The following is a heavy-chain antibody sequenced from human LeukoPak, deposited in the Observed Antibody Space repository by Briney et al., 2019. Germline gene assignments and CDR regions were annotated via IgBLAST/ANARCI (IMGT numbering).Heavy chain of an antibody. CDR3: ARGLTYYDFWSGLMRRGWGFDY. J-gene: IGHJ4*02. V-gene: IGHV4-61*02. CDR1: GGSISSGSYY. D-gene: IGHD3-3*01. Sequence: PSQTLSLTCTVSGGSISSGSYYWSWIRQPAGKGLEWIGRIYTSGSTNYNPSLKSRVTISVDTSKNQFSLKLSSVTAAVTAVYYCARGLTYYDFWSGLMRRGWGFDYWGQGTLVTVSS. CDR2: IYTSGST.